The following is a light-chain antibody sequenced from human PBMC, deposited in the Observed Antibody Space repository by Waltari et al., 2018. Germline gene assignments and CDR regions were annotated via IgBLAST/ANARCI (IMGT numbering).Light chain of an antibody. CDR3: LHTYGYPWT. CDR2: VAS. Sequence: DIQMTQSPVSLSASVGDRVMIYCRASQDISSYVDRYQQKPGKAPNLLIAVASNLQSVVPPRVRGSGSGTAFTLTITSLQPEDAATYFYLHTYGYPWTFGLGTKIDIK. V-gene: IGKV1-39*01. J-gene: IGKJ1*01. CDR1: QDISSY.